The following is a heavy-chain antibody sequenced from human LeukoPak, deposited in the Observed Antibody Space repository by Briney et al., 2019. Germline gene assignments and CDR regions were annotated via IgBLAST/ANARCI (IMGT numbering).Heavy chain of an antibody. CDR1: GFTFSNYD. CDR2: ITGTDGTK. V-gene: IGHV3-23*01. CDR3: AKDRGFTLRDGVIFDS. D-gene: IGHD5-24*01. J-gene: IGHJ4*02. Sequence: PGGSPRISCAASGFTFSNYDRNCVGQVPGKGLEWVSGITGTDGTKYDAESVRGRFTVSRDNSKNTLYLQMSSLRAEDTAIYYCAKDRGFTLRDGVIFDSWGQGALVTVSS.